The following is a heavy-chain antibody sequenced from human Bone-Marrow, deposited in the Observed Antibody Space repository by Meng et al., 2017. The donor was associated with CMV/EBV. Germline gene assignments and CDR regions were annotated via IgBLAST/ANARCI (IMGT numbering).Heavy chain of an antibody. Sequence: SETLSLTCTVSGGSISSSSYYWGWIRQPPGKGLEWIGSIYYSGSTHYNPSLKSRVTISVDTSKNQFSLKLSSVTAADTAVYYCARVSYDFWSGYLFDYWGQGTLVTVSS. CDR3: ARVSYDFWSGYLFDY. D-gene: IGHD3-3*01. V-gene: IGHV4-39*07. J-gene: IGHJ4*02. CDR1: GGSISSSSYY. CDR2: IYYSGST.